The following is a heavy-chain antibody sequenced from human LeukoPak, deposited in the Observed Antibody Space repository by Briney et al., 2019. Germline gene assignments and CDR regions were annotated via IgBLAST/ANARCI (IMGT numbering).Heavy chain of an antibody. Sequence: GGSLRLSCAASGFTFSSYAMSWVRQAPGKGLEWVANIKQDGSEKYYVDSVKGRFTISRDNAKNSLYLQMNSLRAEDTAMYYCARGGVYQDYWGQGTLVTVSS. CDR3: ARGGVYQDY. D-gene: IGHD2-2*01. CDR1: GFTFSSYA. CDR2: IKQDGSEK. V-gene: IGHV3-7*01. J-gene: IGHJ4*02.